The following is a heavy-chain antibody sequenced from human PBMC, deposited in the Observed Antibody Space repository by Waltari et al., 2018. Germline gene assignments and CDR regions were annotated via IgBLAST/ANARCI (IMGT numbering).Heavy chain of an antibody. Sequence: QLQLQESGPGLVKPSETLSLTCTVSGGSISSSRYYWGWIRQPPGKGLEWIGSIYYSGSTYYNPSLKSRVTISVDTSKNQFSLKLSSVTAADTAVYYCVCLLVRDSSANDYWGQGTLVTVSS. CDR1: GGSISSSRYY. J-gene: IGHJ4*02. CDR2: IYYSGST. D-gene: IGHD3-22*01. V-gene: IGHV4-39*01. CDR3: VCLLVRDSSANDY.